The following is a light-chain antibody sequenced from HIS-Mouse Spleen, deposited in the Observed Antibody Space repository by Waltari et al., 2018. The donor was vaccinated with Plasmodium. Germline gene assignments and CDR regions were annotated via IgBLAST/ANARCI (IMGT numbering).Light chain of an antibody. CDR2: GAS. V-gene: IGKV3-15*01. CDR3: QQYNNWSFT. J-gene: IGKJ3*01. CDR1: QSVSSN. Sequence: EIVMTQSTATLSVSPGERATLSCRASQSVSSNLAWYQQKPGQAPRLLIHGASTRATGIPARFSGSGSGTEFTLTISSLQSEDFAVYYCQQYNNWSFTFGPGTKVDIK.